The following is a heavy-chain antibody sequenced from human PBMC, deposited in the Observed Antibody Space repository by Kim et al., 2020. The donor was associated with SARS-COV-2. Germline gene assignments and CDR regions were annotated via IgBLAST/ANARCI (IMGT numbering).Heavy chain of an antibody. D-gene: IGHD3-16*01. CDR2: IYYSGST. CDR3: RGLRAFDI. J-gene: IGHJ3*02. Sequence: SETLSLTCTVSGGSISSSSYYWGWIRQPPGKGLEWIGSIYYSGSTYYNPSLKSRVTISVDTSKNQFSLKLSSVTAADTAVYYCRGLRAFDIWGQGTMVTVSS. CDR1: GGSISSSSYY. V-gene: IGHV4-39*01.